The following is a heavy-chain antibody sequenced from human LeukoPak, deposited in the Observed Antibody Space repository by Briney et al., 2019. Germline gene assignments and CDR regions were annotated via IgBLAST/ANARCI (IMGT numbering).Heavy chain of an antibody. J-gene: IGHJ6*03. V-gene: IGHV4-39*07. CDR1: GGSISSSSYY. D-gene: IGHD6-19*01. CDR2: IYYSGST. CDR3: ARGYSSYYYYMDV. Sequence: SETLSLTCTVSGGSISSSSYYWGWIRQPPGKGLEWIGSIYYSGSTYYNPSLKSRVTISVDTSKNQFSLKLSSVTAADTDVYYCARGYSSYYYYMDVWGKGTTVTISS.